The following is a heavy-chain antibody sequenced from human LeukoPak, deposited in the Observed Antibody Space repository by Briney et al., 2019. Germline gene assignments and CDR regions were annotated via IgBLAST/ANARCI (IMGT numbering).Heavy chain of an antibody. CDR1: GGSVSSTNW. J-gene: IGHJ4*02. CDR2: VHLDGRY. V-gene: IGHV4-4*02. D-gene: IGHD6-25*01. Sequence: PSETLSLTCGVSGGSVSSTNWWTWIRQPPGKGLERIGEVHLDGRYNFNPSVKSRLTMSVDLSENHVSLKLTSVTATDTAVYYCAREGGFYRPLDYSGQGTLVTVSS. CDR3: AREGGFYRPLDY.